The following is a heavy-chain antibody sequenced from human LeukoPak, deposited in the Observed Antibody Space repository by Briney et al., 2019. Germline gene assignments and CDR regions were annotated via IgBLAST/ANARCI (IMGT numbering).Heavy chain of an antibody. Sequence: PGRSLRLSCAASGFIFDDYAMHWVRHSPGKGLEWVSVISWHSEYIHYADSVKGRFTFSRDNSKNSLYLQMNSLRAEDTAVYYCAKDARSGIYRVDRGDFVCWGQGTLVSVSS. J-gene: IGHJ4*02. D-gene: IGHD3-10*01. CDR1: GFIFDDYA. CDR2: ISWHSEYI. CDR3: AKDARSGIYRVDRGDFVC. V-gene: IGHV3-9*01.